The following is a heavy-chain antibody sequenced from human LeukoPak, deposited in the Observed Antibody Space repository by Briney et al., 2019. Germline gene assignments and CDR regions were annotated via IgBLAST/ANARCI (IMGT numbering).Heavy chain of an antibody. CDR2: INSDGSST. Sequence: PEGSLRLSCAASGFTFSSYWMHWVRQAPGKGLVWVSHINSDGSSTTYADSVKGRFTISRDNAKNTLYLQMNSLRAEDTAVYYCARAGRGLRYFDWLTYDYWGQGTLVTVSS. J-gene: IGHJ4*02. V-gene: IGHV3-74*01. CDR3: ARAGRGLRYFDWLTYDY. D-gene: IGHD3-9*01. CDR1: GFTFSSYW.